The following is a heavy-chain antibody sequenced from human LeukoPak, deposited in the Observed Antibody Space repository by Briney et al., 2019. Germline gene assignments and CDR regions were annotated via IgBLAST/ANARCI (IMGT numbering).Heavy chain of an antibody. CDR3: TRRFDS. J-gene: IGHJ4*02. Sequence: GGSLRLSCAVSGFTLSSYSMNWVRQAPGKGLEWVSYISDTGSTIAYADSVKGRFTMSRDEAKNSLHLQMNSLRDEDTAVYYCTRRFDSWGQGVLVTVSS. CDR2: ISDTGSTI. CDR1: GFTLSSYS. V-gene: IGHV3-48*02.